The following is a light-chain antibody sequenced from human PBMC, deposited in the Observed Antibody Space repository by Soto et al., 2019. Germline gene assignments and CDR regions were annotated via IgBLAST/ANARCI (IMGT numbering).Light chain of an antibody. J-gene: IGLJ2*01. CDR2: EGS. CDR1: SSNVESYNL. V-gene: IGLV2-23*01. CDR3: SSYAGAVV. Sequence: QSALSQPASVSGSPGQSITISCTRTSSNVESYNLVSWYQHPPGKAPKLIIYEGSERPSGVSNRFSGAQSGHSASLTISGLQAEDEADYYCSSYAGAVVFGGGTKVTVL.